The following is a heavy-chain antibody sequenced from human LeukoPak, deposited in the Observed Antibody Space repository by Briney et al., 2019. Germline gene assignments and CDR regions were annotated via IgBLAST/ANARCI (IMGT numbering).Heavy chain of an antibody. V-gene: IGHV5-51*01. CDR3: ARRGDGYKLDV. D-gene: IGHD5-24*01. Sequence: GQSLKISCKTSGYSFSDSWIAWVRQMPGKGLEWMGIIYPGDSDTTDTRYSPSFQGQVTISADNSISTAYLQWSSLKASDTATYYCARRGDGYKLDVWGKATTVTVSS. CDR2: IYPGDSDTTDT. J-gene: IGHJ6*04. CDR1: GYSFSDSW.